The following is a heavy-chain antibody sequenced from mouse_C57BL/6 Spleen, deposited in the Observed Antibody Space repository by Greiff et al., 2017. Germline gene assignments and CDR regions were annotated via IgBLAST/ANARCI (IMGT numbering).Heavy chain of an antibody. Sequence: QVQLKESGAELARPGASVKLSCKASGYTFTSYGISWVKQRTGQGLEWIGEIYPRSGNTYYNEKFKGKATLTADKSSSTAYMELRSLTSEDSAVYFCARTYGSSYSWYFDVWGTGTTVTVSS. CDR1: GYTFTSYG. CDR3: ARTYGSSYSWYFDV. CDR2: IYPRSGNT. D-gene: IGHD1-1*01. J-gene: IGHJ1*03. V-gene: IGHV1-81*01.